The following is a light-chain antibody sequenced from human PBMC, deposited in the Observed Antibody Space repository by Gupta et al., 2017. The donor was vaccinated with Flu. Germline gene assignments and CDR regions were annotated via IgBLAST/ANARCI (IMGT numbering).Light chain of an antibody. CDR3: LQRTSWPRFA. V-gene: IGKV3-11*01. J-gene: IGKJ3*01. Sequence: LALSPGARATLSCRTARNVADSFAWYQQKSGQAPRILIYYASKRAAGIPDRFSASGSGTDFTLTITKIELADFAVYYCLQRTSWPRFAFGPGTKV. CDR2: YAS. CDR1: RNVADS.